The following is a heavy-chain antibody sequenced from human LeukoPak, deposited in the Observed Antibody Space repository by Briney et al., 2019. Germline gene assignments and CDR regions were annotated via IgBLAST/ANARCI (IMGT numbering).Heavy chain of an antibody. J-gene: IGHJ6*02. CDR2: ISAYNGNT. Sequence: ASVKVSCKASGYTFTSYGISWVRQAPGQGLEWMGWISAYNGNTNYAQKLQGRVTMTTDTSTSTAYMELRSLRSDDTAVYYCARDEPARSLLWFGEFPHYYGMDVWGQGTTVTVSS. CDR3: ARDEPARSLLWFGEFPHYYGMDV. V-gene: IGHV1-18*01. CDR1: GYTFTSYG. D-gene: IGHD3-10*01.